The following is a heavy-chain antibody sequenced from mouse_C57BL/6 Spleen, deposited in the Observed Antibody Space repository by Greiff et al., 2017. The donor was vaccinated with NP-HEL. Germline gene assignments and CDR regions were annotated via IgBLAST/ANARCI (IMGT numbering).Heavy chain of an antibody. Sequence: EVQVVESGGGLVKPGGSLKLSCAASGFTFSDYGMHWVRQAPEKGLEWVAYISSGSSTICYADTVKGRFTISRDNAKTTLFLQMTSLRSEDKAMYYCARNGYYWFAYWGQGTLLTVSA. J-gene: IGHJ3*01. CDR2: ISSGSSTI. CDR3: ARNGYYWFAY. CDR1: GFTFSDYG. V-gene: IGHV5-17*01. D-gene: IGHD2-3*01.